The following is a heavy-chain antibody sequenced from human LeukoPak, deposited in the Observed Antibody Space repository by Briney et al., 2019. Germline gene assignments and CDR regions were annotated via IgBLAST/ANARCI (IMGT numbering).Heavy chain of an antibody. CDR1: GFAFNNFS. V-gene: IGHV3-23*01. Sequence: GGSLRLSCEASGFAFNNFSMSWVRQAPGKGLEWVSTISASGYITYYTDSEKGRFTISRDNSKHTLYLQMNSLRAEDTAVYYCASGGLLAAAISAEYFPHWGQGTLVTVSS. CDR3: ASGGLLAAAISAEYFPH. J-gene: IGHJ1*01. D-gene: IGHD6-13*01. CDR2: ISASGYIT.